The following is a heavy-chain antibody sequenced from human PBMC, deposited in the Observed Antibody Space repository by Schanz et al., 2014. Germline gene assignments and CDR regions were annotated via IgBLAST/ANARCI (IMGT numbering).Heavy chain of an antibody. D-gene: IGHD3-10*01. J-gene: IGHJ3*02. Sequence: QVQLVQSGAEVKKPGASVKVSCKASGYTFTSYGISWVRQAPGQGLEWMGRINPNSGDTNYAQKFQGRVTMTRDTSTSTAYMELSRLRSDDTAIYYCARAQIATGLAFDIWGQGTMVIVSS. CDR3: ARAQIATGLAFDI. V-gene: IGHV1-2*06. CDR2: INPNSGDT. CDR1: GYTFTSYG.